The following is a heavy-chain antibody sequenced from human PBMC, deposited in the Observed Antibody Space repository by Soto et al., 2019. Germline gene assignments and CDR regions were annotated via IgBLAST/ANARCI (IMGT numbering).Heavy chain of an antibody. CDR2: INHSGST. CDR1: GGSLSSYY. Sequence: PSETLSLTCTVSGGSLSSYYWSWIRQPPGKGLEWIGEINHSGSTNYNPSLKSRVTISVDTSKNQFSLKLSSVTAADTAVYYCARRYGASFDYWGQGTLVTVSS. D-gene: IGHD4-17*01. V-gene: IGHV4-34*01. CDR3: ARRYGASFDY. J-gene: IGHJ4*02.